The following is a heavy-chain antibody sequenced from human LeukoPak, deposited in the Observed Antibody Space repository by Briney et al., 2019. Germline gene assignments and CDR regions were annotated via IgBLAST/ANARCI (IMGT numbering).Heavy chain of an antibody. CDR2: IYYSGST. D-gene: IGHD3-3*01. Sequence: SETLSLTCTVSGGSISSYYLSWIRQPPGKGLEWIGYIYYSGSTNYNPSLKSRVTISVDTSKNQFSLKLSSVTATDTDVYYCARDRGLYDFWSGYHDYWGQGTLVTVSS. V-gene: IGHV4-59*01. J-gene: IGHJ4*02. CDR3: ARDRGLYDFWSGYHDY. CDR1: GGSISSYY.